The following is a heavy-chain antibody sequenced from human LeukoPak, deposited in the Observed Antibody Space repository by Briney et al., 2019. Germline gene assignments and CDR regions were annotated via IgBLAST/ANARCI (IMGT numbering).Heavy chain of an antibody. V-gene: IGHV1-8*01. D-gene: IGHD6-19*01. J-gene: IGHJ5*02. CDR1: GYTFTSYD. CDR2: MNPNSGKT. Sequence: ASVKVSCKASGYTFTSYDINWVRQATGQGLEWMGWMNPNSGKTYYAQKFQGRVTMSRHTSISTAYMELRSLTSADTAVDYCARGSTSGWYNWFGLWGQGTLVTVSS. CDR3: ARGSTSGWYNWFGL.